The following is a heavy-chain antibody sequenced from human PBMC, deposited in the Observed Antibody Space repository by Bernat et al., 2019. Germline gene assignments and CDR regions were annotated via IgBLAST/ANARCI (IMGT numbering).Heavy chain of an antibody. V-gene: IGHV1-3*01. J-gene: IGHJ6*02. CDR3: AGSYGDYNYYYYGMDV. CDR1: GGTFSSYA. Sequence: QVQLVQSGAEVKKPGSSVKVSCKASGGTFSSYAISWVRQAPGQGPEWMGGINAGNGNTKYSQKFQGRVTITRDTSASTAYMELSSLRSEDTAVYYCAGSYGDYNYYYYGMDVWGQGTTVTVSS. CDR2: INAGNGNT. D-gene: IGHD4-17*01.